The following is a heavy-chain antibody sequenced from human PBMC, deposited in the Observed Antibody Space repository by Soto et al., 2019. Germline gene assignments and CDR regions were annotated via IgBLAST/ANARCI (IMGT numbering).Heavy chain of an antibody. Sequence: QVQLVESGGGVVQPGRSLRLSCAASGFTFSSYGMYWVRQAPGKGLEWVARISYDGSDQFYGDSVKGRFTISRDNSKNILDVQMNSLRREDTAVYYCAKDTGADYWGQGTVVTVSA. J-gene: IGHJ4*02. CDR3: AKDTGADY. CDR2: ISYDGSDQ. V-gene: IGHV3-30*18. D-gene: IGHD4-17*01. CDR1: GFTFSSYG.